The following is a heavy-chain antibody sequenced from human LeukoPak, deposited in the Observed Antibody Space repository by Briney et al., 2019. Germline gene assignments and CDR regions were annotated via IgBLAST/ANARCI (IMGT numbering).Heavy chain of an antibody. CDR1: GGTFSSYA. CDR2: IIPIFGIA. V-gene: IGHV1-69*04. J-gene: IGHJ5*02. D-gene: IGHD2-21*02. Sequence: GASVKVSCKASGGTFSSYAISWVRQAPGQGLELMGRIIPIFGIANYAQKFQGRVTITADKSTSTAYMELSSLRSEDTAVYYCARDEYCGGDCYFWFDPWGQGTLVTVSS. CDR3: ARDEYCGGDCYFWFDP.